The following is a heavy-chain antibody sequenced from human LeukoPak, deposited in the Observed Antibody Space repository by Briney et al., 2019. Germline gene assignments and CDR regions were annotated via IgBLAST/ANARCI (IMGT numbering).Heavy chain of an antibody. D-gene: IGHD2-8*01. V-gene: IGHV4-31*03. CDR1: GGSISSGGYY. Sequence: SQTLSLTCNVSGGSISSGGYYWSWIRQHPGKGLEWIGYIYYSGSTYYNPSLKSRVTIPVDTSKNQFSLKLSSVTAADTAVYYCARMLRGAYYFDYWGQGTLVTVSS. J-gene: IGHJ4*02. CDR2: IYYSGST. CDR3: ARMLRGAYYFDY.